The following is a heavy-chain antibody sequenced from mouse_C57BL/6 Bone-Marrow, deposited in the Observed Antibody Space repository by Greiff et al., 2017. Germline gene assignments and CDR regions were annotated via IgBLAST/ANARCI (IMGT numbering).Heavy chain of an antibody. J-gene: IGHJ4*01. CDR3: AGRVIYYGKPYAMDY. CDR2: IDPSDSYT. D-gene: IGHD2-1*01. Sequence: QVQLQQPGAELVKPGASVKLSCKASGYTFTSYWMQWVKQRPGQGLEWIGEIDPSDSYTNYNQKFKGKATLTVDTSSSTAYMQLSSLTSEDSAVXYCAGRVIYYGKPYAMDYWGQGTSVTVSS. CDR1: GYTFTSYW. V-gene: IGHV1-50*01.